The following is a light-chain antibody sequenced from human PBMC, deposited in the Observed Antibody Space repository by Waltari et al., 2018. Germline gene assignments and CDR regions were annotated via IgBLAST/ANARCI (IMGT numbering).Light chain of an antibody. J-gene: IGLJ2*01. V-gene: IGLV2-23*02. CDR1: RRYVGVSNY. CDR3: CSYARTVL. Sequence: QSALTQPASVSGSPCQSITISCTGTRRYVGVSNYVSWYQQYPGRAPKLMIYDVTKRPSGVSNRFSGSKSGNTASLTISGLQADDEADYYCCSYARTVLFGGGTRLTVL. CDR2: DVT.